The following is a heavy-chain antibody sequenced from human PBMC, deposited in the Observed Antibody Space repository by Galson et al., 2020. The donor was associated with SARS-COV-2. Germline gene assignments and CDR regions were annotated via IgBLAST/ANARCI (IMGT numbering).Heavy chain of an antibody. D-gene: IGHD3-9*01. CDR1: GGSISSCCYY. Sequence: SETLSLTCTVSGGSISSCCYYWIWIRQHPGKGLEWIGYIYYSGSTYYNPSLKSPVTISVDTSKNQFSLKLISVTAAATAVYYCARGTSLRYFDWSYYYYYMDVWGKGTTVTVSS. CDR2: IYYSGST. V-gene: IGHV4-31*01. CDR3: ARGTSLRYFDWSYYYYYMDV. J-gene: IGHJ6*03.